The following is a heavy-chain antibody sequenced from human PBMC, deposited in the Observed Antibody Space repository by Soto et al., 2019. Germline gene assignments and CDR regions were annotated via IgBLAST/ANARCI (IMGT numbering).Heavy chain of an antibody. D-gene: IGHD1-7*01. CDR2: VKSKTDGGTT. V-gene: IGHV3-15*01. CDR1: GFTFSYDW. Sequence: GGSLRLSCAASGFTFSYDWMSWVRQAPGKGLEWVGRVKSKTDGGTTDYAAPAEGRFTISRDDSDNTLLPQMNSLKTEDTALYYCTTLQLGNYFGIDHWGQGTLVTVSS. J-gene: IGHJ4*02. CDR3: TTLQLGNYFGIDH.